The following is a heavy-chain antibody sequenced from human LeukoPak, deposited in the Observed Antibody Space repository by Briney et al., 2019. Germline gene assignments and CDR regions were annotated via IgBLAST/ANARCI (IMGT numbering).Heavy chain of an antibody. V-gene: IGHV4-61*02. CDR2: IYTSGST. Sequence: SEALSLTCTVSGGSISSGSYYWSWIRQPAGKGLEWIGRIYTSGSTNYNPSLKSRVTISVDTSKNQFSLKLSSVTAADTAVYYCARAPKKAYYFDYWGQGTLVTVSS. CDR3: ARAPKKAYYFDY. CDR1: GGSISSGSYY. J-gene: IGHJ4*02.